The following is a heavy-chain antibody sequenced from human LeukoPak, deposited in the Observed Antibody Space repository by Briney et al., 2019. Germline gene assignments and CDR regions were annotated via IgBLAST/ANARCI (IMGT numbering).Heavy chain of an antibody. CDR2: MSSSDDGR. V-gene: IGHV3-23*01. CDR3: AKVWWELRPAFDI. CDR1: GFTFSTFA. J-gene: IGHJ3*02. Sequence: PGGSLRLSCAASGFTFSTFAMHWVRQAPGKGLEWVSAMSSSDDGRYYAASVRGRFTISRDTSRSTLYLQMNSLRADDTAVYYCAKVWWELRPAFDIWGQGTMVTVSS. D-gene: IGHD1-26*01.